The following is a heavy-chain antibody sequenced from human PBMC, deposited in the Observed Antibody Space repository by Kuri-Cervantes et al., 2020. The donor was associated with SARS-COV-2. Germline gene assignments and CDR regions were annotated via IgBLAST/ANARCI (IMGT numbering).Heavy chain of an antibody. D-gene: IGHD4-17*01. V-gene: IGHV4-4*07. Sequence: SETLSLTCTVSGGSISSYYWSWIRQPAGKGLEWIGRIYPSGSTNYNPSLKSRVTMSVDTSKNQLSLKLSSVTAADTAVYYCAGYDYGDYVDAFDIWGQGTMVTVSS. J-gene: IGHJ3*02. CDR1: GGSISSYY. CDR2: IYPSGST. CDR3: AGYDYGDYVDAFDI.